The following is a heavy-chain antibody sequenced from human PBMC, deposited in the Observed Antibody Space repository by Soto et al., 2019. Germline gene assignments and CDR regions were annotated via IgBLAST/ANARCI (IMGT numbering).Heavy chain of an antibody. CDR2: ISGSGGST. D-gene: IGHD3-10*01. CDR3: AKDYLVAQRFDP. V-gene: IGHV3-23*01. J-gene: IGHJ5*02. Sequence: EVQLLESGGGLVQPGGSLRLSCAASGFTFSSYAMSWVRQAPGKGLEWVSAISGSGGSTYYADSVKGRFTISRDNSKNTLYLQMNVLRAEDTAVYYCAKDYLVAQRFDPWGQGTLVTVSS. CDR1: GFTFSSYA.